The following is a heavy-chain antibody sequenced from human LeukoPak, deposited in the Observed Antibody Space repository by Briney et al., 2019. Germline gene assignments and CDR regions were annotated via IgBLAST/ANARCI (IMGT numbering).Heavy chain of an antibody. CDR2: IYYSGST. V-gene: IGHV4-59*01. Sequence: SETLSLTCTVSGGSISSYYWSWIRQPPGKGLEWIGYIYYSGSTNYNPSLKSRVTISVDTSKNQFSLKLSSVTAADTAVYYCARVYHYYDSSGYYSIHDYWGQGTLVTVSS. CDR1: GGSISSYY. D-gene: IGHD3-22*01. J-gene: IGHJ4*02. CDR3: ARVYHYYDSSGYYSIHDY.